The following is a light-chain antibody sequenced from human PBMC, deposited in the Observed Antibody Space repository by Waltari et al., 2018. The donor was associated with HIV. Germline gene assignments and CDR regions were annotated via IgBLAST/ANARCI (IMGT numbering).Light chain of an antibody. Sequence: DIQMTQSPSSLSASVGDRVTITCRASQSISSYLNWDQQKPGNAPKLLIYAASSLQSGVPSRFSGSGSGTDFTLTISSLQPEDFATCYCQQIYSTPTFGQGTRLEIK. CDR2: AAS. CDR3: QQIYSTPT. CDR1: QSISSY. V-gene: IGKV1-39*01. J-gene: IGKJ5*01.